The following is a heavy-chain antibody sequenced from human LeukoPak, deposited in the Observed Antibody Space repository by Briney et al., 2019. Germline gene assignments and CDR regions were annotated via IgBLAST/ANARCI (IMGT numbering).Heavy chain of an antibody. Sequence: PSQTLSLTCTVSGGSISSGSYYWSWIRQPAGQGLEWIGRIYTSGSTNYNPSLKSRVTISVDTSKNQFSLKLSSVTAADTAVYYCARVVVVAAYNWFDPWGQGTLVTVSS. J-gene: IGHJ5*02. CDR2: IYTSGST. D-gene: IGHD2-15*01. V-gene: IGHV4-61*02. CDR3: ARVVVVAAYNWFDP. CDR1: GGSISSGSYY.